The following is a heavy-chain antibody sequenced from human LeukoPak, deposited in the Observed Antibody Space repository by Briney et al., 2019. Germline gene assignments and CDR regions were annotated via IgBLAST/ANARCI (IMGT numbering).Heavy chain of an antibody. CDR2: IYPGDSDT. D-gene: IGHD6-19*01. CDR1: GYTFTSYW. V-gene: IGHV5-51*01. CDR3: ASSSYSSGWYGEVDY. J-gene: IGHJ4*02. Sequence: KVSCKASGYTFTSYWIGWVRQMPGKGLEWMGIIYPGDSDTRYSPSFQGQVTISADKSISTAYLQWSSLKASDTAMYYCASSSYSSGWYGEVDYWGQGTLVTVSS.